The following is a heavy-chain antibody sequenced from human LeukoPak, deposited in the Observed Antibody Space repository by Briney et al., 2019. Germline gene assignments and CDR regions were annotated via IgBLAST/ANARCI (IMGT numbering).Heavy chain of an antibody. D-gene: IGHD5-18*01. J-gene: IGHJ4*02. CDR2: IKQDGSVE. CDR1: GFTFENYW. V-gene: IGHV3-7*01. Sequence: GGSLRLSCSASGFTFENYWMSCVRQAPGKLPAWVANIKQDGSVEHYLDSVKGRFNISRDNAKNSLILQMNSLRVEDTAVYYCARWAGVTDYWGQGTLVTVSS. CDR3: ARWAGVTDY.